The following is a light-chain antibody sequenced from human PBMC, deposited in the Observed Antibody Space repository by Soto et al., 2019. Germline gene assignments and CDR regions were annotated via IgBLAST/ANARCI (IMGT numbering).Light chain of an antibody. V-gene: IGLV2-8*01. J-gene: IGLJ2*01. CDR1: SSDVGGYNY. CDR3: RSYAGNNDLV. Sequence: QSALTQPPSASGSPGQSVTISCTGTSSDVGGYNYVSWYQQHPGKAPKLMIYEVSKRPSGVPDRFSGSKSGNTASLTVSGLQAEDEDYYFCRSYAGNNDLVFGGGTQLTVL. CDR2: EVS.